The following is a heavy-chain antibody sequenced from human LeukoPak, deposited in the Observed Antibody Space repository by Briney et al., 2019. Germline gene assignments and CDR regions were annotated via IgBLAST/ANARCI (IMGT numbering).Heavy chain of an antibody. D-gene: IGHD2-2*01. J-gene: IGHJ4*02. Sequence: SETLSLTCAIYGGSFTGYYWSWIRQPPGKGLEWIAEINHSGATNYNPSLKSRVTISVDTSKNQFSLKLSSVTAADTAVYYCARLYCSSTSCFHFDYWGQGTLVTVSS. CDR2: INHSGAT. V-gene: IGHV4-34*01. CDR1: GGSFTGYY. CDR3: ARLYCSSTSCFHFDY.